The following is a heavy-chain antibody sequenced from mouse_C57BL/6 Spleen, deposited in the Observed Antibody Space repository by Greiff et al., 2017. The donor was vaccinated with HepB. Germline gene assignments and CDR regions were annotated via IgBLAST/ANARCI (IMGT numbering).Heavy chain of an antibody. J-gene: IGHJ4*01. CDR2: INPNNGGT. V-gene: IGHV1-26*01. CDR3: ARAAIYYGNYFYAMDY. CDR1: GYTFTDYY. Sequence: EVQLQQSGPELVKPGASVKISCKASGYTFTDYYMNWVKQSHGKSLEWIGDINPNNGGTSYNQKFKGKATLTVDKSSSTAYMELRSLTSEDSAVYYCARAAIYYGNYFYAMDYWGQGTSVTVSS. D-gene: IGHD2-1*01.